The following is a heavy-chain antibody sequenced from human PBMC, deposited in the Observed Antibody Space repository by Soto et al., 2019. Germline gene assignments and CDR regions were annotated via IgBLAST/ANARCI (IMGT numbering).Heavy chain of an antibody. Sequence: SLTCAISGDSINSNNWWNWVRQPPGKGLEWIGYNYYSGITYYNPSLKSRVTISLDTSKNQFSLKLSSVTAADTAVYYCARGSSIAGLYYGMDVWGQGTTVTVSS. V-gene: IGHV4-28*03. CDR1: GDSINSNNW. CDR2: NYYSGIT. D-gene: IGHD6-6*01. J-gene: IGHJ6*02. CDR3: ARGSSIAGLYYGMDV.